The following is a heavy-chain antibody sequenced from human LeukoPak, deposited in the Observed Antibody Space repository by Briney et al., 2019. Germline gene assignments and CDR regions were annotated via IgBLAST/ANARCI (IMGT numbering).Heavy chain of an antibody. V-gene: IGHV4-34*01. Sequence: SETLSLTCAVYGGSFSGYYWSWIRQPPGKGLEWIGEINHSGSTNYNPSLKSRVTISVDTSKNQFSLKLSSVTAADTAVYYCVRQRGTMTTVTTYDAFDIWGQGTMDTVSS. D-gene: IGHD4-17*01. CDR1: GGSFSGYY. CDR2: INHSGST. J-gene: IGHJ3*02. CDR3: VRQRGTMTTVTTYDAFDI.